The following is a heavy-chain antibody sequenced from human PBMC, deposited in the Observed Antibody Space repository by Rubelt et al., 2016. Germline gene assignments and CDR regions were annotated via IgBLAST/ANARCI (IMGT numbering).Heavy chain of an antibody. J-gene: IGHJ4*02. CDR1: GLTFNNAW. D-gene: IGHD3-22*01. CDR2: IKSKTDGGTK. V-gene: IGHV3-15*07. Sequence: EVQLVESGGGLVKPGGSLRLSCAASGLTFNNAWMNWVRQAPGKGLEWVGLIKSKTDGGTKDYAAPVKGRFTISSDDSRNTRYLQVNSLKTEDTAVDHWTTDLGYYDSSGLPYWGQGALVTVSS. CDR3: TTDLGYYDSSGLPY.